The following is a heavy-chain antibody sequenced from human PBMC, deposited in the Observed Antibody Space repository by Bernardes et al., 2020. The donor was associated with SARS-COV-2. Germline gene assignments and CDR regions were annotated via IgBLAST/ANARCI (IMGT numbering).Heavy chain of an antibody. V-gene: IGHV3-15*01. CDR1: GFTFSNAW. CDR3: TTDNGDYDWVEQFDY. D-gene: IGHD4-17*01. J-gene: IGHJ4*02. Sequence: GSLRLSCAASGFTFSNAWMSWVRQAPGKGLEWVGRIKSKTDGGTTDYAAPVKGRFTISRHDSKNTLYLQMNSLKTEDTAVYYCTTDNGDYDWVEQFDYWGQGTLVTVSS. CDR2: IKSKTDGGTT.